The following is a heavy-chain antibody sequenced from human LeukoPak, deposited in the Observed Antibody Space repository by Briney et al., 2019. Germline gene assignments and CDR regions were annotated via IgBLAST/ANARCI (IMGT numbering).Heavy chain of an antibody. D-gene: IGHD3-10*01. Sequence: AGGSLRLSCAASGFTFDDYGMTWARQAPGKGLEWVSGINWNGVSTGYADSVKGRFTISRDNAKNSLYLQMNSLRAEDTALYYCARSPRIIIVRGLISYYYYMDVWGKGTTVTVSS. J-gene: IGHJ6*03. V-gene: IGHV3-20*04. CDR1: GFTFDDYG. CDR2: INWNGVST. CDR3: ARSPRIIIVRGLISYYYYMDV.